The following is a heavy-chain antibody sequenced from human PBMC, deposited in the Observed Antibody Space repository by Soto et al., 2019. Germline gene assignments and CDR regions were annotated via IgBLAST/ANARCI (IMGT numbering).Heavy chain of an antibody. CDR3: AKGSGRMDV. CDR1: GFTFSSYD. J-gene: IGHJ6*02. V-gene: IGHV3-23*01. D-gene: IGHD3-10*01. Sequence: VGSLRLSCAASGFTFSSYDMSWVRQAPGKGLEWVSGISGSGGSTYYADSVKGRFTISRDNSKNTLYLQMSSLRAEDTAVYYCAKGSGRMDVWGQGTTVTVSS. CDR2: ISGSGGST.